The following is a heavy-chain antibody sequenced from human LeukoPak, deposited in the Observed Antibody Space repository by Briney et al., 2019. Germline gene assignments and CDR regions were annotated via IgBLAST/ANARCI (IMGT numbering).Heavy chain of an antibody. J-gene: IGHJ4*02. CDR2: ISYDGSNK. CDR1: GFTFSSYG. D-gene: IGHD3-22*01. CDR3: AKDLGYYDSSGYPDY. Sequence: SGGSPRLSCAASGFTFSSYGMHWVRQAPGKGLEWVAVISYDGSNKYYADSVKGRFTISRDNSKNTLYLQMNSLRAEDTAVYYCAKDLGYYDSSGYPDYWGQGTLVTVSS. V-gene: IGHV3-30*18.